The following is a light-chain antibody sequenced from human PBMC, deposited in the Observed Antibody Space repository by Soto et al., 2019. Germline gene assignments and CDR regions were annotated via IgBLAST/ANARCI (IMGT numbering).Light chain of an antibody. CDR2: KAS. V-gene: IGKV1-5*03. CDR3: QQYNSYSPWS. Sequence: DIQMTQSPSTLSASVGDRVTITCRASQSISSLLVWYQQKPGKAPKLLIYKASSLESGGPSRFSGSGSGTEFTLTISSLQPDDFASYYCQQYNSYSPWSFGQGTKVEIK. J-gene: IGKJ1*01. CDR1: QSISSL.